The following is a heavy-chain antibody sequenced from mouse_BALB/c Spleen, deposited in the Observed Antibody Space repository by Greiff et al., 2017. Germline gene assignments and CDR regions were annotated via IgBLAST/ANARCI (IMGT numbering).Heavy chain of an antibody. V-gene: IGHV14-4*02. CDR3: NCGNYYAMDY. Sequence: VQLQQSGAELVRSGASVKLSCTASGFNINDYYMHWVKQRPEQGLEWIGWIDPENGDTEYAPKFQGKATMTADTSSNTAYLQLSSLTSEDTAVYYCNCGNYYAMDYWGQGTSVTVSS. D-gene: IGHD1-1*02. J-gene: IGHJ4*01. CDR2: IDPENGDT. CDR1: GFNINDYY.